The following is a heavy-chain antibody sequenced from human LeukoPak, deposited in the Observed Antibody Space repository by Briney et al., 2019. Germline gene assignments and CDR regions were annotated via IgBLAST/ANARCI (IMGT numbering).Heavy chain of an antibody. CDR1: GFTFSYAW. J-gene: IGHJ3*02. CDR2: IYSGGST. D-gene: IGHD3-16*01. CDR3: IGHDAFDI. Sequence: GGSLRLSCAASGFTFSYAWMSWVRQAPGKGLEWVSVIYSGGSTYYADSVKGRFTISRDNSKNTLYLQMNSLRAEDTAVYYCIGHDAFDIWGQGTMVTVSS. V-gene: IGHV3-53*01.